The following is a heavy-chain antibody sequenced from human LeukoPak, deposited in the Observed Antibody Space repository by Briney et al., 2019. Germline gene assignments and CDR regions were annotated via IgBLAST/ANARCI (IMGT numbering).Heavy chain of an antibody. D-gene: IGHD2-21*01. CDR2: ISSSSSYI. Sequence: GGSLRLSCAASGFTFSSYSMNWVRQAPGKGLEWVSSISSSSSYIYYADSVKGRFTISRDNAKNSLYLQMNSLRAEDTAVYYCARRLVVGPLQAPHAFDIWGQGTMVTVSS. CDR1: GFTFSSYS. V-gene: IGHV3-21*01. J-gene: IGHJ3*02. CDR3: ARRLVVGPLQAPHAFDI.